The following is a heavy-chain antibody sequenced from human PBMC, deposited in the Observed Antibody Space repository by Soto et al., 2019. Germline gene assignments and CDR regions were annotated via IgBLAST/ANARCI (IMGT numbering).Heavy chain of an antibody. V-gene: IGHV3-72*01. CDR2: VRDKANGYTT. CDR3: VRNLASGGTYYIDY. CDR1: GFTFSGYG. Sequence: GGSLRLSCAASGFTFSGYGMSWVRQAPGKGLEWIGRVRDKANGYTTEYAASVRGRFTVSRDDSKNSLDLQMNSLQIEDTAMYYCVRNLASGGTYYIDYWGQGTLVTVSS. J-gene: IGHJ4*02. D-gene: IGHD1-26*01.